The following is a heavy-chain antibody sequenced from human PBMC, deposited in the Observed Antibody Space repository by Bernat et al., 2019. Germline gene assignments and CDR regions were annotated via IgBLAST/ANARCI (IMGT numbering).Heavy chain of an antibody. CDR1: GFTFSSHV. CDR3: VRDADYRVDY. J-gene: IGHJ4*02. V-gene: IGHV3-74*01. Sequence: EVQLVESGGGLVQPGGSLRLSCAASGFTFSSHVMHWVRQPPGKGPVWSSRISHDARDRNYADSVKGRFTNSRDNAKNTLYLQMDSLRADDTALYYCVRDADYRVDYWGLGTLVTVSS. D-gene: IGHD4-4*01. CDR2: ISHDARDR.